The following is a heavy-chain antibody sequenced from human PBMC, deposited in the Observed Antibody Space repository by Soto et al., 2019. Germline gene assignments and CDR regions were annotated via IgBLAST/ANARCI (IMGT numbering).Heavy chain of an antibody. J-gene: IGHJ4*02. D-gene: IGHD4-4*01. CDR1: GGSISSGGYY. V-gene: IGHV4-31*02. CDR2: IYYSGST. CDR3: ARERKGNPYDY. Sequence: KTSETLSPTCTVSGGSISSGGYYWSWIRQHPGKGLEWIGYIYYSGSTYYNPSLKSRVTISVDTSKNQFSLKLSSVTAADTAVYYCARERKGNPYDYWGQGTLVTVSS.